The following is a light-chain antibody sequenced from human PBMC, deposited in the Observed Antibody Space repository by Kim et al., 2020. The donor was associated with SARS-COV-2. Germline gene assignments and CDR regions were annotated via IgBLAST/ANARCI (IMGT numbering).Light chain of an antibody. CDR2: EDN. V-gene: IGLV6-57*03. CDR1: SGSMASNY. Sequence: KTVNISCTRSSGSMASNYLQWYQQRPGSAPTTVIYEDNQRPPGVPDRFSGSIDSSSNSASLTISGLKTEDEADYYCQSYDSSNQGVFGGGTQLTVL. J-gene: IGLJ3*02. CDR3: QSYDSSNQGV.